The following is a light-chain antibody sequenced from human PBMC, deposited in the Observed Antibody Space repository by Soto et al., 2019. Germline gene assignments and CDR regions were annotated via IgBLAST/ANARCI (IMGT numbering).Light chain of an antibody. V-gene: IGLV2-14*01. CDR2: EVS. J-gene: IGLJ2*01. CDR1: TSDVGHYNY. CDR3: SSYTTSSSVV. Sequence: QSALTQPASVSGSPGQSITISCTGTTSDVGHYNYVSWYQQHPGKAPRLMIYEVSNRPSGVSNRFSGSKSDNTASLTISGLQAEDEADYYCSSYTTSSSVVFGGGTQLTVL.